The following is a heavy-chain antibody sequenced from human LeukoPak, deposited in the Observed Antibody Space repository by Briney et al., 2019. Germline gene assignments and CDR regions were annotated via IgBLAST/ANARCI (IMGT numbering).Heavy chain of an antibody. CDR1: GYIVTNYG. J-gene: IGHJ4*02. D-gene: IGHD6-19*01. CDR2: ISGYNGNT. V-gene: IGHV1-18*01. CDR3: ARVAPHRRLTSGWYYFDY. Sequence: ASGKLSCKASGYIVTNYGITWVRQAPGQGLEWMGGISGYNGNTKYAQKLQRRVTMNTDTSTSTAYMELRSLRSDDTAAYYCARVAPHRRLTSGWYYFDYWGQGTLVTVSS.